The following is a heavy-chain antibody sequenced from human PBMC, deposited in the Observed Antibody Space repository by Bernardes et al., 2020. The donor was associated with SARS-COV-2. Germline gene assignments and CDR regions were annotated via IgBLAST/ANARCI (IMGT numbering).Heavy chain of an antibody. CDR3: ARGASKATITMIVVVITGYFDY. J-gene: IGHJ4*02. D-gene: IGHD3-22*01. CDR1: GGSFSGYY. CDR2: INHSGST. V-gene: IGHV4-34*01. Sequence: SETLSLTCAVYGGSFSGYYWTWIRQPPRKGLELIWEINHSGSTNYNPSLTSRVTISVDTAKNQFSLKLSSVTAADTAAYYCARGASKATITMIVVVITGYFDYWGQGTLVTVSS.